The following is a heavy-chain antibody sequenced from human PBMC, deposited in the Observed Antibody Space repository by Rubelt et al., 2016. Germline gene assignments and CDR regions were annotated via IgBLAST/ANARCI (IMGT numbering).Heavy chain of an antibody. V-gene: IGHV1-46*01. D-gene: IGHD2-2*01. Sequence: QVQLVQSGAEVKKPGASVKVSCKASGYTFTSYYMHWVRQAPGQGLEWMGIINPSGGSTSYAQKFQGRVNMTSDTSTSTVYMELSSLGSEDTAVYYCARDVIVVVPAAPDAFDIWGQGTMVTVSS. CDR2: INPSGGST. CDR1: GYTFTSYY. CDR3: ARDVIVVVPAAPDAFDI. J-gene: IGHJ3*02.